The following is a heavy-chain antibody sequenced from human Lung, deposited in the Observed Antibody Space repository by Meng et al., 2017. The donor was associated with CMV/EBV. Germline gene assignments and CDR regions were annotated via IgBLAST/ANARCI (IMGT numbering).Heavy chain of an antibody. CDR3: VRAVHGLEI. V-gene: IGHV3-15*01. CDR2: IKTKTDGGTT. D-gene: IGHD1-26*01. J-gene: IGHJ6*02. CDR1: GFTFSNAW. Sequence: GESXKISCAASGFTFSNAWMTWVRQAPGKGLEWVGRIKTKTDGGTTDYPAPVKARFTISRDDSKNTLFLQMNSLKTEDTAVYYCVRAVHGLEIWGQGTTVTVSS.